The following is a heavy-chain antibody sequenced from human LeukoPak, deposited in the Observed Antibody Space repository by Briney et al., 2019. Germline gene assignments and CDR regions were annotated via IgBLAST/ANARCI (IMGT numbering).Heavy chain of an antibody. J-gene: IGHJ4*02. Sequence: ASVKVSCKASGYTFTSYGISWVRQAPGQGLEWRGWISAYNGNTNYAQKLQGRVTMTTDTSTSTAYMELRRLRSDDTAVYYCARWGNYYDSSGRFGGREPEYWGQGTLVTVSS. CDR3: ARWGNYYDSSGRFGGREPEY. V-gene: IGHV1-18*01. CDR1: GYTFTSYG. CDR2: ISAYNGNT. D-gene: IGHD3-22*01.